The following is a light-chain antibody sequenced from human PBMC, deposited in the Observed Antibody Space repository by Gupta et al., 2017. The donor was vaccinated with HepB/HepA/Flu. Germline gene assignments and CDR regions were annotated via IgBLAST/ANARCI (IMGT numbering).Light chain of an antibody. CDR3: QQYSDSQYT. J-gene: IGKJ2*01. CDR2: GAS. Sequence: ESVLTQSPGTMSLSPGERATPSCRASQTISSDYLAWYQQKLGQAPRLLVYGASSRATGVPDRFVGSGSRTDFTLTITSLEPGDLAIYYCQQYSDSQYTFGQGTRLEIK. CDR1: QTISSDY. V-gene: IGKV3-20*01.